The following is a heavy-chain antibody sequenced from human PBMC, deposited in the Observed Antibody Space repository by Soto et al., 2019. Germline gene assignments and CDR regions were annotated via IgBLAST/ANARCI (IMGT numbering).Heavy chain of an antibody. Sequence: EVQLVESGGNLVQPGGSLRLSCAASGFTFSTYPMHWVRQGPGTGLEYVAGISGNGGSTHYANSVKGRFTISRDNSKSTLYLQMGSLRAEDMAVYYCARDYCPGGVCYTIFDYWGQGTLVTVSS. D-gene: IGHD2-8*02. CDR2: ISGNGGST. V-gene: IGHV3-64*01. J-gene: IGHJ4*02. CDR1: GFTFSTYP. CDR3: ARDYCPGGVCYTIFDY.